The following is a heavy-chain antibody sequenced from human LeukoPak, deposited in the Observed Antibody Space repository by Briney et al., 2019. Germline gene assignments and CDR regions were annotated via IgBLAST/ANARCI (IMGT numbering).Heavy chain of an antibody. CDR2: IRSKAYGGTT. J-gene: IGHJ4*02. V-gene: IGHV3-49*03. Sequence: GGSLRLSCTASGFTFGDYAMSWFRQAPGKELEGVGFIRSKAYGGTTEYAASVKGRFTISRDDSKSIAYLQMNSLKTEDTAVYYCTREYYDFWSGYYSDYWGQGTLVTVSS. CDR3: TREYYDFWSGYYSDY. CDR1: GFTFGDYA. D-gene: IGHD3-3*01.